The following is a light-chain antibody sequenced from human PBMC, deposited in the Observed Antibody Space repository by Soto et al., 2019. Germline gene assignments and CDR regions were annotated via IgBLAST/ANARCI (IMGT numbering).Light chain of an antibody. V-gene: IGKV1-5*03. CDR3: QQYNSYPLT. CDR1: QSITSW. CDR2: KAS. Sequence: DIQMTQSPSTLSASVRDRVTITCRASQSITSWLAWYQQKPGKAPKLLIYKASSLESGVPSRFSGSGSGTDFALTISSLQPDDFAAYYCQQYNSYPLTVGGWTKVEVK. J-gene: IGKJ4*01.